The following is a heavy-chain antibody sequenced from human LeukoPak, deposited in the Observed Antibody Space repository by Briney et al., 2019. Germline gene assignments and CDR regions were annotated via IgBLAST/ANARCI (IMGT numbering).Heavy chain of an antibody. V-gene: IGHV1-2*06. CDR2: INPNGGGT. D-gene: IGHD1-14*01. J-gene: IGHJ4*02. CDR1: GYSFTGYF. Sequence: ASVKVSCEASGYSFTGYFMHWVRQAPGQGLEWMGRINPNGGGTNYAQKFQDRVAMNRDTSISTAYMELSRLTSDDTAMYFCAREGPSQSYNPYYFDYWGQGTLVTVSS. CDR3: AREGPSQSYNPYYFDY.